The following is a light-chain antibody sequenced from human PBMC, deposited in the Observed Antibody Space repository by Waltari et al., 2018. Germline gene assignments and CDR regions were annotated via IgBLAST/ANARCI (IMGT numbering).Light chain of an antibody. J-gene: IGLJ2*01. CDR3: QAWDSSNYVV. CDR2: QDT. Sequence: SYELTQTPSVSVSPGQTASITCSGDKLGDKYACWYRQKPGQSPVLVIYQDTKRPSGIPERFSGSNSGSTATLTISGTQALDEADYYCQAWDSSNYVVFGGGTKLTVL. CDR1: KLGDKY. V-gene: IGLV3-1*01.